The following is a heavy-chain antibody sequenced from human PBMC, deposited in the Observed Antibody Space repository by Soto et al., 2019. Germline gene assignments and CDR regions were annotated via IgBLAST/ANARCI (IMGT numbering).Heavy chain of an antibody. CDR2: IYYTGST. CDR1: GDSISRGGYY. CDR3: ARVLQTDFWSDYRWFDP. V-gene: IGHV4-31*03. J-gene: IGHJ5*02. Sequence: SETLSLTCTVSGDSISRGGYYWSWIRQHPGKGLEWIGYIYYTGSTYYNPSLKSRVTISVDTSKNQFSLKVSSVTAADTAVYYCARVLQTDFWSDYRWFDPWGQGTLVTVSS. D-gene: IGHD3-3*01.